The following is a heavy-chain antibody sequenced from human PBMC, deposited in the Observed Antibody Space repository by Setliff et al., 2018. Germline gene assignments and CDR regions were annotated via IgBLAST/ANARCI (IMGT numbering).Heavy chain of an antibody. CDR1: GYTFTDYG. V-gene: IGHV1-18*01. CDR2: INNYSFKT. Sequence: ASVKVSCKASGYTFTDYGITWVRQAPGQGLEWMGWINNYSFKTTYPQKFLDRVTVTTDTSATTAYMELKNLRSDDTAVYYCVRINFYVSSGYYYAPDFWGQGTLVTVSS. CDR3: VRINFYVSSGYYYAPDF. J-gene: IGHJ4*02. D-gene: IGHD3-22*01.